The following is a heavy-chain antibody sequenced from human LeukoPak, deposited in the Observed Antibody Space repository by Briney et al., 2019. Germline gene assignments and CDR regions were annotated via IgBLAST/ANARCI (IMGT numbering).Heavy chain of an antibody. J-gene: IGHJ6*02. D-gene: IGHD5-18*01. Sequence: GGSLRLSCAASGFTFSDYYMSWIRQAPGKGLEWVSYISSRGSTIYYADSVKGRFTISRDNAKNSLYLQMNSLRAEDTAVYYCARHDTAMATDYGMDVWGQGTTVTVSS. CDR1: GFTFSDYY. CDR2: ISSRGSTI. CDR3: ARHDTAMATDYGMDV. V-gene: IGHV3-11*01.